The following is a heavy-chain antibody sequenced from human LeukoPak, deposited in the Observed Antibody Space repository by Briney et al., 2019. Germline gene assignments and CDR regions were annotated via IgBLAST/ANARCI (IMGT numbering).Heavy chain of an antibody. Sequence: ASVEVSCKASGYTFTSYYMHWVRQAPGQGLEWMGIINPSGGSTSYAQKFQGRVTMTRDMSTSTAYMELSSLRSEDTAVYYCARDPNWWELLVYWGQGTLVTVSS. CDR1: GYTFTSYY. CDR3: ARDPNWWELLVY. V-gene: IGHV1-46*01. J-gene: IGHJ4*02. CDR2: INPSGGST. D-gene: IGHD1-26*01.